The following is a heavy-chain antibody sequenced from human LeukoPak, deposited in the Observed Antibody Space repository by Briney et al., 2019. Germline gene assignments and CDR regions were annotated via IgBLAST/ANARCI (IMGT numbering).Heavy chain of an antibody. D-gene: IGHD4-17*01. CDR1: GYSINSGYW. Sequence: PSETLSLTCAVSGYSINSGYWWGWIRQPLGEGLEWIGSIFHSGSTNYNPSLKSRVTISVDTSKNHFSLKLSSVTAADTAVYYCVRHFTVTTDYFDYWGQGALVTVSS. J-gene: IGHJ4*02. CDR3: VRHFTVTTDYFDY. V-gene: IGHV4-38-2*01. CDR2: IFHSGST.